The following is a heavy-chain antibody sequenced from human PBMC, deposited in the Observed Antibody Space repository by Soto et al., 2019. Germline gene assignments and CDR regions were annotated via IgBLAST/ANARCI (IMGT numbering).Heavy chain of an antibody. J-gene: IGHJ4*02. Sequence: ASVRVSCKASGYTFTSYGISWVRQAPGQGLEWMGWISAYNGNTNYAQKLQGRVTMTKDTSTSTAYMELRSLRSDDTAVYYCATTVEYSSSPVYSSGWYFDYWGQGTLVTVSS. CDR3: ATTVEYSSSPVYSSGWYFDY. CDR2: ISAYNGNT. D-gene: IGHD6-19*01. V-gene: IGHV1-18*01. CDR1: GYTFTSYG.